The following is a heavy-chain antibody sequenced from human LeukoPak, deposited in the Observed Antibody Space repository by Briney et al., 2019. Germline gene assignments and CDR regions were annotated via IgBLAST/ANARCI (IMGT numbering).Heavy chain of an antibody. D-gene: IGHD3-10*01. J-gene: IGHJ3*01. Sequence: PGGSLRLSCAASGFTFSSYSMNWVRQAPGKGLEWVSFISGSSSYIYYADSVKGRFTISRDNSKNTLYLQMNSLSAKDTAVYYCARYFYGSGSYLNGAFDLWGQGTVVTVSS. CDR1: GFTFSSYS. CDR2: ISGSSSYI. CDR3: ARYFYGSGSYLNGAFDL. V-gene: IGHV3-21*01.